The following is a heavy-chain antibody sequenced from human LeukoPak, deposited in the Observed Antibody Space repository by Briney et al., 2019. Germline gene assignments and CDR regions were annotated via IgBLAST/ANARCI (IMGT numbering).Heavy chain of an antibody. CDR3: ARDLAYYGSGRPLRAFDI. J-gene: IGHJ3*02. Sequence: PSETLSLTCTVSGGSISSSSYYWGWIRHPPGKGLEWIGSIYYSGSTYYNPSLKSRLTISVDTSKKQFSLKLSSVTAADTAVYYCARDLAYYGSGRPLRAFDIWGQGTMVTVSS. CDR2: IYYSGST. D-gene: IGHD3-10*01. CDR1: GGSISSSSYY. V-gene: IGHV4-39*07.